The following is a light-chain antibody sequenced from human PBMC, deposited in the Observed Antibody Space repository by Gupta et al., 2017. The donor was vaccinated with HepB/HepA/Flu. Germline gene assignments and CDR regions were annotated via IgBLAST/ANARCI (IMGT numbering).Light chain of an antibody. CDR3: QWSYVMPST. Sequence: DIQMTQSPSSLHASVGDRATITCRASQNIGSNSNCDQRKPGKAPKILIYAGTTLQNGGPSRVNGGASGAEITLSVSILRTEDLATFCSQWSYVMPSTFGRGTKVEMK. V-gene: IGKV1-39*01. J-gene: IGKJ4*02. CDR1: QNIGSN. CDR2: AGT.